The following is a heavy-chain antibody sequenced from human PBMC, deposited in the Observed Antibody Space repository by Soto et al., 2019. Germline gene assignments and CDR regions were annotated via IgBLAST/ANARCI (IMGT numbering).Heavy chain of an antibody. CDR2: IVPMIGKV. J-gene: IGHJ4*02. V-gene: IGHV1-69*02. CDR3: SLRTGNWNPLAD. D-gene: IGHD1-1*01. Sequence: QVQLVQSGAEVEKPGSSVKVSCKVSGGTTSSYTIGWVRQAPGQGLQWMGNIVPMIGKVDYAQTFQDRVTLTADKPTRTAYMELSRLRSEETAVYFCSLRTGNWNPLADWWQGTLVTVYS. CDR1: GGTTSSYT.